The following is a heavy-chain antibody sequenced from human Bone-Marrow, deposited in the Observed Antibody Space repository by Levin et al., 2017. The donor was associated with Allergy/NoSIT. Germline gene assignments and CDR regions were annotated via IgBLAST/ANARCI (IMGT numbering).Heavy chain of an antibody. CDR1: CGSISSGGYY. CDR2: IFYSGTT. CDR3: AREDRSGSFDV. V-gene: IGHV4-31*03. J-gene: IGHJ3*01. D-gene: IGHD3-10*01. Sequence: SQTLSLTCSVSCGSISSGGYYWTWIRQHPEWGLQWLGYIFYSGTTYYSPSLKSRVSISVDPSKNQFSLRLASVTAADTAVYFCAREDRSGSFDVWGRGTVVTVSS.